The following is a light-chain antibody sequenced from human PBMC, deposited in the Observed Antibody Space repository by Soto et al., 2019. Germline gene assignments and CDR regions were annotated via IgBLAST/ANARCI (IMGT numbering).Light chain of an antibody. CDR3: NSYSSTRSPSV. CDR2: DVT. Sequence: QSALTQPASVSGSPGQWITIFCTGTSSDVGAYNVVSWYRHHPGRAPQVMIYDVTNRPSGVSSRFSGSKSGNTASLAISGLQPEDEGDYYCNSYSSTRSPSVFGGGTKLTVL. CDR1: SSDVGAYNV. V-gene: IGLV2-14*03. J-gene: IGLJ2*01.